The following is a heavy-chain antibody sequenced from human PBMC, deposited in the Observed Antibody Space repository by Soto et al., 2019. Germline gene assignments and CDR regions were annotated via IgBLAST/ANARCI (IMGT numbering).Heavy chain of an antibody. CDR2: VNHSGST. Sequence: SETLSLTCAVYGGSFSGYYWSWIRQPPGKGLEWIGEVNHSGSTNYNPSLKSRVTISVDTSKNQFSLKLSSVTAADTAVYYCARDLDYWGQGTLVTVSS. J-gene: IGHJ4*02. CDR1: GGSFSGYY. V-gene: IGHV4-34*01. CDR3: ARDLDY.